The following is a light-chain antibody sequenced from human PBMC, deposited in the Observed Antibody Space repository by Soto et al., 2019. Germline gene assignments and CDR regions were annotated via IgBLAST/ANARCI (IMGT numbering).Light chain of an antibody. J-gene: IGKJ1*01. CDR1: QSVNSVY. CDR3: QQYTAWPLT. V-gene: IGKV3-20*01. Sequence: EIVLTQSPGTLSLSPGERASLSCRADQSVNSVYLAWYQQKPGKAPRLLIHGISNRATGVPDRFSGSGSGTDFTLTISRLEPEDFAVYYCQQYTAWPLTFGQGNKV. CDR2: GIS.